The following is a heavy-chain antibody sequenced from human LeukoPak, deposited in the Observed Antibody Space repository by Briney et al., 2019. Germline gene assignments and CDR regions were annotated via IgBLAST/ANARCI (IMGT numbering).Heavy chain of an antibody. CDR2: ISSSGNTI. Sequence: PSETLSLTCTVSGGSISSGGYYWSWIRQHPGKGLEWVLYISSSGNTIDYADSVRGRFTISRDNAKNSLYLQMVSLRAEDTAVYYCARLRGYSYGYGDYWGQGTLVTVSS. V-gene: IGHV3-11*04. J-gene: IGHJ4*02. CDR3: ARLRGYSYGYGDY. D-gene: IGHD5-18*01. CDR1: GGSISSGGYY.